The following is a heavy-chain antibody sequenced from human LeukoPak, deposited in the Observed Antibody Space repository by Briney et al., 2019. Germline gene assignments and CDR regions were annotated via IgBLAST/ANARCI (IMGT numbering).Heavy chain of an antibody. CDR1: GGTFSSYA. D-gene: IGHD3-10*01. V-gene: IGHV1-2*02. Sequence: ASVKVSCKASGGTFSSYAISWVRQAPGQGLEWMGWINPNSGGTNYAQKFQGRVTMTRDTSISTAYMELSRLRSDDTAVYYCARVPRMVRAPYYFDYWGQGTLVTVSS. CDR2: INPNSGGT. CDR3: ARVPRMVRAPYYFDY. J-gene: IGHJ4*02.